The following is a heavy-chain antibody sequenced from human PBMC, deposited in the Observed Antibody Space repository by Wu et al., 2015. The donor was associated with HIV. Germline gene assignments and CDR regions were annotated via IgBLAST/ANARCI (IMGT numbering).Heavy chain of an antibody. Sequence: QVQLVQSGAEVKKPGASVKVSCKASGYTFTGYYMHWVRQAPGQGLEWMGWINPNSGGTNYAQKFQGRVTMTRDTSISTAYMELSRLRSDDTAVYYCARDGYYYDSSGYDILIWGQGTLVTVSS. V-gene: IGHV1-2*02. CDR3: ARDGYYYDSSGYDILI. J-gene: IGHJ1*01. D-gene: IGHD3-22*01. CDR1: GYTFTGYY. CDR2: INPNSGGT.